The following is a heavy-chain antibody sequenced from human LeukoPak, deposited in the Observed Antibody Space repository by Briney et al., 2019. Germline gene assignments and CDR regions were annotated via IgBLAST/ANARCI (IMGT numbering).Heavy chain of an antibody. CDR3: ARDGKRSGYINYSFFDL. D-gene: IGHD3-3*01. Sequence: PSETLSLTCTVSRGSISGYSWSWIRQSPRKGLDCIGYIHYTGSTSYNPSLQRRVSISVDRSPSLQLSSVTAAGTAVYFCARDGKRSGYINYSFFDLWGRGTLVTVST. CDR2: IHYTGST. J-gene: IGHJ2*01. CDR1: RGSISGYS. V-gene: IGHV4-59*01.